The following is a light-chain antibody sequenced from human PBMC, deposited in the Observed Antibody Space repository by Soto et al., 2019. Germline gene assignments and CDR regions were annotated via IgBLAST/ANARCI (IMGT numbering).Light chain of an antibody. V-gene: IGLV1-40*01. CDR2: GNI. CDR3: QSYDNSLSVFYV. Sequence: QSVLTQPPSVSGARGQRVTVSCTGSSSNIGAGYDVHWYQQFPGTAPKLLIFGNINRPSRVPDRFSASKSGTSASLAITGLQAEDEADYYCQSYDNSLSVFYVFGTGTNVTVL. CDR1: SSNIGAGYD. J-gene: IGLJ1*01.